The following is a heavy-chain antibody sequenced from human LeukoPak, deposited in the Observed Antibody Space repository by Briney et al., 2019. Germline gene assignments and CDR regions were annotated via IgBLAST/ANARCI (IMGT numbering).Heavy chain of an antibody. J-gene: IGHJ4*02. CDR3: ATLLGSGTFYPADYFDY. V-gene: IGHV5-51*01. CDR2: IYPDDSDT. CDR1: GYTFNYYW. Sequence: GESLKISCQGSGYTFNYYWIGWVRQKPGKGLEWMGIIYPDDSDTKYSPAFQGQVTISADKSINTAYLRWTSLKASDTAMYYRATLLGSGTFYPADYFDYWGQGTLVTVSS. D-gene: IGHD3-10*01.